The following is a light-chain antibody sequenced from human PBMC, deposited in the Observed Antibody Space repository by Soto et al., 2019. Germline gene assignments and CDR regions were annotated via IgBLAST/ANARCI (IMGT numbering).Light chain of an antibody. Sequence: EIVLTQSPATLSLSPGERATLSCRASQSVSSYLAWYQQKPGQAPGLLIYDASNRATGIPARFSGSGSGTDFTLTISSLEPEDFAVYYCQQRSNWWWTFGQGTKVEIK. V-gene: IGKV3-11*01. J-gene: IGKJ1*01. CDR3: QQRSNWWWT. CDR2: DAS. CDR1: QSVSSY.